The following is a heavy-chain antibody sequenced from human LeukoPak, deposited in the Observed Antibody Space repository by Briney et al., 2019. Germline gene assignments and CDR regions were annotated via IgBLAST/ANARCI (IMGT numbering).Heavy chain of an antibody. CDR2: ISWNSGSI. D-gene: IGHD1-26*01. J-gene: IGHJ4*02. CDR3: AKEVHSGSYSWYYFDY. Sequence: PGRSLRLSCAASGFTFDDYAMHWVRQAPGKGLEWVSGISWNSGSIGYADSVKGRFTISRDNARNSLYLQMNSLRAEDTALYYCAKEVHSGSYSWYYFDYWGQGTLVTVSS. V-gene: IGHV3-9*01. CDR1: GFTFDDYA.